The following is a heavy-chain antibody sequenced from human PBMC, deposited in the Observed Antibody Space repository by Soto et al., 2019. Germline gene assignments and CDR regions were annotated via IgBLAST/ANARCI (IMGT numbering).Heavy chain of an antibody. CDR2: ITGSGGLT. V-gene: IGHV3-23*01. CDR1: GFRFSDYA. J-gene: IGHJ4*02. D-gene: IGHD2-8*01. CDR3: AGEYCANGVCYAYFDY. Sequence: GGSLRLSCAVSGFRFSDYAMTWVRQAPGKGLEWVSGITGSGGLTYYADMVKGRFTVSRDNSGNTLYLQMNSLRAEGTAVYYCAGEYCANGVCYAYFDYWGQGALVTVSS.